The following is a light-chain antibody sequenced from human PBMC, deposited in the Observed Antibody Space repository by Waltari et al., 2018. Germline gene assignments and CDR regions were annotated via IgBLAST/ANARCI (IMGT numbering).Light chain of an antibody. J-gene: IGKJ1*01. Sequence: AIRMTQSPSSLSASTGDRVTITCRASQGVSSYLAWYQQKPGKAPNLLIYAASTLQSGVPSRFSGSGSGTDFSLIISCLQSEDVATYYCQQYYSYPWTFGQGTKVEI. V-gene: IGKV1-8*01. CDR2: AAS. CDR3: QQYYSYPWT. CDR1: QGVSSY.